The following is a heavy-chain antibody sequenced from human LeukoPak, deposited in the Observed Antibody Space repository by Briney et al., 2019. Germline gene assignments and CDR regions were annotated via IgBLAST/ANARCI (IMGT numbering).Heavy chain of an antibody. CDR1: GYTFTGYY. V-gene: IGHV1-2*02. J-gene: IGHJ6*02. D-gene: IGHD6-13*01. CDR3: ARGYSSSWSFRYYYYGMDV. Sequence: GASVKVSCKASGYTFTGYYMHWVRQAPGQGLEWTGWINPNSGATNYAQKFQGRVTMTRDTSISTAYMGLSRLRSDNTAVYYCARGYSSSWSFRYYYYGMDVWGRGTTVTVSS. CDR2: INPNSGAT.